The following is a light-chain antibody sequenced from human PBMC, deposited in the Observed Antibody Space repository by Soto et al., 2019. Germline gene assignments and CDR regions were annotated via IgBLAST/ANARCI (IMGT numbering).Light chain of an antibody. Sequence: DIQMTQYQSSVSASVGDTVTITCRASQAVSTWLAWYQQKPGGAPKLLIYAASTLQSGVPSRFSGSGSGTDFTLTIRSLQPEDFATYYCQQGASFPRTFGGGTKVDIK. J-gene: IGKJ4*01. V-gene: IGKV1-12*01. CDR1: QAVSTW. CDR2: AAS. CDR3: QQGASFPRT.